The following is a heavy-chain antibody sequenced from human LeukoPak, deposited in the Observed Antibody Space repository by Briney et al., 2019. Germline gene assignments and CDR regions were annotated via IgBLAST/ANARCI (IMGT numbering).Heavy chain of an antibody. CDR2: INPNSGGT. V-gene: IGHV1-2*02. Sequence: ASVKVSCKASGYTFTGYYMHWVRQAPGQGLEWMGWINPNSGGTSYAQKFQGRVTMTRDTSISTAYMELSRLRSDDTAVYYCAREWYNWNERCRFDYWGQGTLVTVSS. CDR3: AREWYNWNERCRFDY. CDR1: GYTFTGYY. D-gene: IGHD1-20*01. J-gene: IGHJ4*02.